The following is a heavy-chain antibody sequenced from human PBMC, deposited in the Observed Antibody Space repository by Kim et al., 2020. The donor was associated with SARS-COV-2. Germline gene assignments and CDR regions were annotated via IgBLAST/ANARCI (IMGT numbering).Heavy chain of an antibody. J-gene: IGHJ6*02. V-gene: IGHV4-39*01. CDR3: ARRGKMVRGVIS. CDR1: GGSISSSSYY. D-gene: IGHD3-10*01. Sequence: SETLSLTCTVSGGSISSSSYYWGWIRQPPGKGLEWIGSIYYSGSTYYNPSLKSRVTISVDTSKNQFSLKLSSVTAADTAVYYCARRGKMVRGVISWGQGTTVTVSS. CDR2: IYYSGST.